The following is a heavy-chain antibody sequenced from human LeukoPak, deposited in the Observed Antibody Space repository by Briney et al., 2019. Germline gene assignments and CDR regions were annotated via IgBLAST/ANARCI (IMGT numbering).Heavy chain of an antibody. V-gene: IGHV3-48*01. CDR1: GFTFNRNN. D-gene: IGHD6-19*01. CDR2: ISSTSITM. J-gene: IGHJ4*02. Sequence: GGSLRLSRAASGFTFNRNNMNWVRQAPGKGLEWVSYISSTSITMYYADSVKGRFTISRDNAKNSLYLQMNSQRADDTAVYYCARETILAVAGDFWGQGTLVTVSS. CDR3: ARETILAVAGDF.